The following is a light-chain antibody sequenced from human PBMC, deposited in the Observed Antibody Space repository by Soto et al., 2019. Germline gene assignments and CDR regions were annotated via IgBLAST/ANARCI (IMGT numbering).Light chain of an antibody. CDR1: QSVSSN. CDR2: GAS. Sequence: EIVMTQSPATLSVSPGERATLSCSASQSVSSNLAWYQQKPGQAPRLLIYGASTRATGIPARFSGSGSGTEFTLTISSLQSEDFAVYYGQQYNNWPPYTFGQGTKLEIK. V-gene: IGKV3-15*01. CDR3: QQYNNWPPYT. J-gene: IGKJ2*01.